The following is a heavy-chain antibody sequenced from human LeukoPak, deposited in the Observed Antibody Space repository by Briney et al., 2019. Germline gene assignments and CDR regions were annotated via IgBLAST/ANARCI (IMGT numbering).Heavy chain of an antibody. Sequence: TSETLSLTCTVSGGSISSYYWSWIRQPAGKGLEWIGRIYTSGSTNYNPSLKSRVTISVDTSKNQFSLKLSSVTAADTAVYYCARRDTAMVNDAFDIWGQGTMVTVSS. J-gene: IGHJ3*02. V-gene: IGHV4-4*07. D-gene: IGHD5-18*01. CDR2: IYTSGST. CDR1: GGSISSYY. CDR3: ARRDTAMVNDAFDI.